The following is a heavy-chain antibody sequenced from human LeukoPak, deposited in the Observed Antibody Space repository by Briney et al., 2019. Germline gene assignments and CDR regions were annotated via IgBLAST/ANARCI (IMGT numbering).Heavy chain of an antibody. CDR1: GYTFTGYY. D-gene: IGHD6-19*01. CDR2: INPNSGGT. CDR3: ARYSSGWYEYYYYYYMDV. Sequence: ASVKVSCKASGYTFTGYYMHWVRQAPGQGLEWMGWINPNSGGTNYAQKFQGRVTMTRDTSISTAYMELRSLRSDDTAVYYCARYSSGWYEYYYYYYMDVWGKGTTVTISS. J-gene: IGHJ6*03. V-gene: IGHV1-2*02.